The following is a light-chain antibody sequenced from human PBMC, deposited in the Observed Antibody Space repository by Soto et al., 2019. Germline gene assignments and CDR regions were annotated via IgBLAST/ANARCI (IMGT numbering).Light chain of an antibody. V-gene: IGKV3-15*01. CDR3: QQYYDWPLT. CDR2: GPS. Sequence: EIVMTQSPATLSVSPGERATLFCRASQGVSSYLAWYQQKPGQAPRLLICGPSTRATGIPARFSGSGSGTEFTLTISSLQSEDFAVYYCQQYYDWPLTFGGGTKVEVK. J-gene: IGKJ4*01. CDR1: QGVSSY.